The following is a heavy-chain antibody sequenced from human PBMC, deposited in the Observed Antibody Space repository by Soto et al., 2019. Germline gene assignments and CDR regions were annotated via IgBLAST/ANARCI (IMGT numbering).Heavy chain of an antibody. CDR1: GYTLTALS. Sequence: AGVTVSRQFSGYTLTALSMHSLRQAPGKGLEWMGRFDSVVGEILYPQKLQGRATMTEDTSADPAYVELSSLTAEDTAVYYWATSRAWYKGPFDIWGQGTMVTV. D-gene: IGHD6-19*01. J-gene: IGHJ3*02. CDR2: FDSVVGEI. CDR3: ATSRAWYKGPFDI. V-gene: IGHV1-24*01.